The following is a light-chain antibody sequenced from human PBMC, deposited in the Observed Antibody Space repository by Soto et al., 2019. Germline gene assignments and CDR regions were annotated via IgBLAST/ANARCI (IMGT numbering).Light chain of an antibody. CDR1: QSVSSSY. V-gene: IGKV3-20*01. Sequence: EIALTQSPGTLSLSPGERATLSCRASQSVSSSYLAWYQQKPGQDPRLLIYGASNWATGIPDRFSGSGSGTAFTLTISSLEPEDFSIYYCQQYGSSPYTFGQGKKLEIK. CDR2: GAS. J-gene: IGKJ2*01. CDR3: QQYGSSPYT.